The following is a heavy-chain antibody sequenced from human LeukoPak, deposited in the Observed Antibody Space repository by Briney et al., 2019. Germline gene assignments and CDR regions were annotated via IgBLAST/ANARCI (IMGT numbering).Heavy chain of an antibody. V-gene: IGHV4-34*01. CDR2: INHSGST. D-gene: IGHD3-10*01. CDR1: GGSFSDYY. CDR3: ARGRGVDP. J-gene: IGHJ5*02. Sequence: PSETLSLTCAVYGGSFSDYYWSWIRQPPGKGLEWIGEINHSGSTNYNPSLKSRVTISVDTSKNQFSLKLSSVTAADTAVYYCARGRGVDPWGQGTLVTVSS.